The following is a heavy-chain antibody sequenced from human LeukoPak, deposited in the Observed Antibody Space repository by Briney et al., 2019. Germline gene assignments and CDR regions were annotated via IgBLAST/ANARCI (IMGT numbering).Heavy chain of an antibody. J-gene: IGHJ4*02. CDR3: VAIFAAAGTSSFDY. Sequence: GGSLRLSCAASGFNFSSLGMHWVRQAPGKGLEWVTFIRYDGSIKYYADPVKGRFTISRDNSKTTLYLQMNSLRLEDTAVYYCVAIFAAAGTSSFDYWGQGTLVTVSS. D-gene: IGHD6-13*01. CDR2: IRYDGSIK. CDR1: GFNFSSLG. V-gene: IGHV3-30*02.